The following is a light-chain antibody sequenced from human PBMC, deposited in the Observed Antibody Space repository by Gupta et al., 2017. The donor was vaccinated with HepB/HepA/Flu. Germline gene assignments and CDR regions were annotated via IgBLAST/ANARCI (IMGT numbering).Light chain of an antibody. CDR1: QSGSSSS. J-gene: IGKJ1*01. CDR2: GVS. CDR3: QQYGSLPRT. V-gene: IGKV3-20*01. Sequence: IVLTQYSGTLSLSPGERATLSCRASQSGSSSSLAWYQQKPGQAPRLLIYGVSTRATGIPDRFSGTGSGTDFTLTISRLDPEDFAVYYCQQYGSLPRTFGQGTKVEIK.